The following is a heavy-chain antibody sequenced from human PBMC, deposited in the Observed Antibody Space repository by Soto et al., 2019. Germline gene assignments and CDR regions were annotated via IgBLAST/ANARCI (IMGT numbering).Heavy chain of an antibody. D-gene: IGHD1-26*01. CDR1: GFTVSSNY. CDR3: ARGSGSGSYYFYYYGMDV. V-gene: IGHV3-66*01. J-gene: IGHJ6*02. CDR2: IYSGGST. Sequence: GGSLRLSCAASGFTVSSNYMSWVRQAPGKGLEWVSVIYSGGSTYYADSVKGRFTISRDNSKNTLYLQMNSLRAEVTAVYYCARGSGSGSYYFYYYGMDVWGQGTTVTVSS.